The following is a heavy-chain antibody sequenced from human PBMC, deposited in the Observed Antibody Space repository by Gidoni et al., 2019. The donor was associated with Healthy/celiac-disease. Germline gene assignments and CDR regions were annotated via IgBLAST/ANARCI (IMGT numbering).Heavy chain of an antibody. V-gene: IGHV4-59*01. J-gene: IGHJ4*02. CDR1: GGSISSYY. CDR3: ARGGGSDSIDY. CDR2: IYYSGST. D-gene: IGHD6-19*01. Sequence: QLQLQESGPGLVKPSETLSLTCTASGGSISSYYWSWIRQPPGKGLEWIGYIYYSGSTNYNPSRKSRVTISVDTSKNQFSLKLSSVTAADTAVYYCARGGGSDSIDYWGQGTLVTVSS.